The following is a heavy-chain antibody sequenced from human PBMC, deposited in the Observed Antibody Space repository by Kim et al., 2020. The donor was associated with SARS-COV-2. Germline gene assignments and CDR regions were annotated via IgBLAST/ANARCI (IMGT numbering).Heavy chain of an antibody. J-gene: IGHJ4*02. CDR1: GFTFDDYG. CDR3: ARGRPNPYYYDSSGYNTIHYFDY. V-gene: IGHV3-20*04. CDR2: INWNGGST. Sequence: GGSLRLSCAASGFTFDDYGMSWVRQAPGKGLEWVSGINWNGGSTGYADSVKGRFTISRDNAKNSLYLQMNSLRAEDTALYYCARGRPNPYYYDSSGYNTIHYFDYWGQGTLVTVSS. D-gene: IGHD3-22*01.